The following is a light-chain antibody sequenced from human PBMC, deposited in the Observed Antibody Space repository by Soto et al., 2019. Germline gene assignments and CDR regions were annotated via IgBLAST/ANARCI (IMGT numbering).Light chain of an antibody. CDR2: AAS. CDR3: QKYDSAPCT. J-gene: IGKJ1*01. V-gene: IGKV1-27*01. CDR1: QGSSNY. Sequence: DIQMTQSPSSLSASVRDRVTITCRASQGSSNYLAWYQQKPGKVPKLLIYAASLLQSGLPSRFSGSGSGTDSTITISSLQREDVATYYCQKYDSAPCTFGQGTKVEIK.